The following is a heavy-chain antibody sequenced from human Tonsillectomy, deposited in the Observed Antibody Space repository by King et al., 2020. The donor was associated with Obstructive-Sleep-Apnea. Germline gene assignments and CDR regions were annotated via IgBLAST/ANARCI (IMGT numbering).Heavy chain of an antibody. Sequence: VQLVESGGGLAQPGGSLRLSCAASGFTFNNYVMSWVRQAPGKGLEWVSSIEADGDSAYSAVSVKGRFTIPKDNSKNTLYLQRNSLRAEDTAIYYCATSWSGYYYFDYWGQGSLVTVSS. CDR3: ATSWSGYYYFDY. J-gene: IGHJ4*02. V-gene: IGHV3-23*04. CDR1: GFTFNNYV. D-gene: IGHD3-3*01. CDR2: IEADGDSA.